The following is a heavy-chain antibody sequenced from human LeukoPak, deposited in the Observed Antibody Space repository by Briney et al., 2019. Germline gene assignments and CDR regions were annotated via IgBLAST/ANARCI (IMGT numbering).Heavy chain of an antibody. D-gene: IGHD1-7*01. V-gene: IGHV3-48*04. CDR3: ARGTRTGTTFYYYYYMDV. J-gene: IGHJ6*03. CDR2: ISSSSSTI. CDR1: GFTFSSYS. Sequence: GGSLRLSCAASGFTFSSYSMNWVRQAPGKGLEWVSYISSSSSTIYYVDSVKGRFTISRDNAKNSLYLQMNSLRAEDTAVYYCARGTRTGTTFYYYYYMDVWGKGTTVTVSS.